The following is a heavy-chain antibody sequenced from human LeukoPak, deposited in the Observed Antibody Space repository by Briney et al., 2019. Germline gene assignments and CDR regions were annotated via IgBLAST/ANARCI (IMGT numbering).Heavy chain of an antibody. J-gene: IGHJ5*02. D-gene: IGHD2-2*01. Sequence: PGGSLRLSCAASGFTFSSYSMNWVRQAPGKGLEWVSSISSSSSYIYYADSVTGRFTISRDNAKNSLYLQMNSLRAEDTAVYYCARGYCSSTSCYSISRNWFDPWGQGTLVTVSS. CDR3: ARGYCSSTSCYSISRNWFDP. V-gene: IGHV3-21*01. CDR2: ISSSSSYI. CDR1: GFTFSSYS.